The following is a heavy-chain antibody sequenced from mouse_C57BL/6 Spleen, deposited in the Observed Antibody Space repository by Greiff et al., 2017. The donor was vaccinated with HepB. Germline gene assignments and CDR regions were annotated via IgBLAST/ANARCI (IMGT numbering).Heavy chain of an antibody. J-gene: IGHJ3*01. CDR3: ARGSDYDPWGFAY. D-gene: IGHD2-4*01. CDR1: GYSITSGYY. Sequence: VQLKESGPGLVKPSQSLSLTCSVTGYSITSGYYWNWIRQFPGNKLEWMGYISYDGSNNYNPSLKNRISITRDTSKNQFFLKLNSVTTEDTATYYCARGSDYDPWGFAYWGQGTLVTVSA. V-gene: IGHV3-6*01. CDR2: ISYDGSN.